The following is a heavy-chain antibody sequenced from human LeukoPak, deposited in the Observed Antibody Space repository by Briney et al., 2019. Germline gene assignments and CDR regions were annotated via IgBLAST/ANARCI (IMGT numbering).Heavy chain of an antibody. Sequence: GGSLRLSCAASGFTFSSYGMHWVRQAPGKGLEWVAFIQYDEYDIFYADSVKGRFTISRDNAKNSLYLQMNSLRAEDTALYHCARGPSDRGFDPWGQGTLVTVSS. J-gene: IGHJ5*02. CDR3: ARGPSDRGFDP. CDR1: GFTFSSYG. D-gene: IGHD1-14*01. CDR2: IQYDEYDI. V-gene: IGHV3-30*02.